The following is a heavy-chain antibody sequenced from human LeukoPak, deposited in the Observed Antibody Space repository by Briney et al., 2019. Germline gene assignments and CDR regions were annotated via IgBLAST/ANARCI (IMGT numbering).Heavy chain of an antibody. J-gene: IGHJ4*02. CDR2: ISYSGIT. V-gene: IGHV4-59*08. CDR3: TRQWFGELFSVFDY. D-gene: IGHD3-10*01. Sequence: SETLSLTCTVSHVISSYYWSWIRQPPGKGLDWIGYISYSGITHYNPSLNSRRTISIDTSKNQFSLKLTSVTAADTAVYYCTRQWFGELFSVFDYWGQGSLVTVSS. CDR1: HVISSYY.